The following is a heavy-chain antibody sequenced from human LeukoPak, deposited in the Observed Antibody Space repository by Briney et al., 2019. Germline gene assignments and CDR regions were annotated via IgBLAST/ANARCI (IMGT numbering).Heavy chain of an antibody. CDR3: ARQNYGSAPLRY. D-gene: IGHD3-10*01. CDR2: INHSGST. J-gene: IGHJ4*02. V-gene: IGHV4-34*01. Sequence: SETLSLTCAVYGGSFSGYYWSWIRQPPGKGLEWIGEINHSGSTNYNPSLMSRVTISVDTSKNQFSLKLSSVTTADTAVYFCARQNYGSAPLRYWGQGTLVTVSS. CDR1: GGSFSGYY.